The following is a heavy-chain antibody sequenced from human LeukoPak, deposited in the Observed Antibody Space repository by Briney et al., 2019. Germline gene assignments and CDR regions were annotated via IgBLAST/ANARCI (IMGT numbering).Heavy chain of an antibody. V-gene: IGHV1-2*02. CDR1: GHTFTGYY. Sequence: GASVRVSCKASGHTFTGYYIHWVRQAPGQGLEWMGWINPNTGNTNSSQKFQGRFTMARDTSISTAYMELSRLRSDDTAVYYCARVRFPLRNFDWLLYFDYWGQGTLVTVSS. CDR2: INPNTGNT. D-gene: IGHD3-9*01. J-gene: IGHJ4*02. CDR3: ARVRFPLRNFDWLLYFDY.